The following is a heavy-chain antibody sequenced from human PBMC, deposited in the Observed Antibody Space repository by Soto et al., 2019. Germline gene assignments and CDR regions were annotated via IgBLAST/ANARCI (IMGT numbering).Heavy chain of an antibody. V-gene: IGHV1-69*13. D-gene: IGHD1-1*01. CDR2: IIPIFGTA. CDR3: ARPFPSRNPHLNNWFDP. CDR1: GGTFSSYA. J-gene: IGHJ5*02. Sequence: GASVKVSCKASGGTFSSYAISWVRQAPGQGLEWMGGIIPIFGTANYAQKFQGRVTITADESTSTAYMELSSLRSEDTAVYYCARPFPSRNPHLNNWFDPWGQGTLVTVSS.